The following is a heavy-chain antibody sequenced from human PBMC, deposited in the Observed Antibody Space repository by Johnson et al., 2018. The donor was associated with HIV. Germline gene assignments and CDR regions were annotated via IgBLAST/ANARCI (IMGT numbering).Heavy chain of an antibody. Sequence: VQLVESGGGLVQPGGSLRLSCAASGFIVSSNYMNWVRQAPGKGLEWVSVIYSGGSTYHADSVKGRFIISRDNSKSTLYLQMNSLRAEDTAVYYCARGSSGSCDLWGRGTMVTVSS. V-gene: IGHV3-66*01. D-gene: IGHD6-6*01. CDR3: ARGSSGSCDL. J-gene: IGHJ3*01. CDR1: GFIVSSNY. CDR2: IYSGGST.